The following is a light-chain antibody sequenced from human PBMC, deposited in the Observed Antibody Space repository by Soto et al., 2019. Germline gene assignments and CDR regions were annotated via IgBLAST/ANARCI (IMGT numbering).Light chain of an antibody. Sequence: DIQMTQSPSSLSASVGDRVTITCQATQDISNSLNWYQQKLGKAPKLLICDASKLETGVPSRFSGSGSGTDFTFTISRLQPEDIGTYYCQQYDNVPFTFGPGTKVDI. V-gene: IGKV1-33*01. J-gene: IGKJ3*01. CDR1: QDISNS. CDR3: QQYDNVPFT. CDR2: DAS.